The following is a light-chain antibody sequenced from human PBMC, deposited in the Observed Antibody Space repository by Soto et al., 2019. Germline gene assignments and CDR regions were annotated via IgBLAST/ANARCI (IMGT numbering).Light chain of an antibody. CDR2: TNN. CDR3: QSYDSSLSGSVV. V-gene: IGLV1-47*02. Sequence: QPVLTQPPSASGTPGQRVTISCSGSSSNIGSNSVYWYQQLPGTAPKLLIYTNNQRPSGVPDRFSGSKSGTSASLAISGLRSEDEADYYCQSYDSSLSGSVVFGGGTKLTVL. J-gene: IGLJ2*01. CDR1: SSNIGSNS.